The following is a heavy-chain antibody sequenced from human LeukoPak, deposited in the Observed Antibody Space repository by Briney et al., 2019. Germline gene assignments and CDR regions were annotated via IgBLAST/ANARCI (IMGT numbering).Heavy chain of an antibody. V-gene: IGHV3-43D*03. Sequence: GGSLRLSCAASGFTFDDYAMHWVRQAPGKGLEWVSLISWDGGSTYYADSVKGRFTISRDNAKNTLFLQMNSLRAEDTAVYYCAREENGPDYWGQGTLVTVSS. CDR3: AREENGPDY. D-gene: IGHD2-8*01. CDR1: GFTFDDYA. J-gene: IGHJ4*02. CDR2: ISWDGGST.